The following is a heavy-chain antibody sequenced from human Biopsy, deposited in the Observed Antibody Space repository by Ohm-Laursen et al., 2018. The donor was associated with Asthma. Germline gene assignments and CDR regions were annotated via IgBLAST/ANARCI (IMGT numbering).Heavy chain of an antibody. CDR1: GLSSSAYY. CDR3: ARGPEWSGLDI. J-gene: IGHJ6*02. CDR2: SDHRGNT. D-gene: IGHD3-3*01. V-gene: IGHV4-34*01. Sequence: PPGTLSLTWSMYGLSSSAYYWTWIRQTPGKGLEWIGESDHRGNTNTNATLKSRVTISKAKSANEFSLKMKSVTAADTAIYYCARGPEWSGLDIWGQGTTVTVSS.